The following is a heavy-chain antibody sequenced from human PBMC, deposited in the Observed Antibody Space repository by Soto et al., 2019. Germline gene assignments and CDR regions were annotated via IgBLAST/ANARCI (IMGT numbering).Heavy chain of an antibody. CDR2: MHSNGNT. D-gene: IGHD2-15*01. V-gene: IGHV4-59*12. CDR3: ARVVVVVVAATNHDAFDI. J-gene: IGHJ3*02. Sequence: SETLSLTCAVSDGSMKNYYWNWIRQPPGKGLEWIGYMHSNGNTNYNPSLKSRVTISIDTSRNQFSLKLSSVTAADTAVYYFARVVVVVVAATNHDAFDIWGQGTMVTVSS. CDR1: DGSMKNYY.